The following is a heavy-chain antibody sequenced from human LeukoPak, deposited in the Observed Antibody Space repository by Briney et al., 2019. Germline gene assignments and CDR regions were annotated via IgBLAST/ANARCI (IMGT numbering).Heavy chain of an antibody. D-gene: IGHD3-9*01. CDR2: IDYDSSHI. CDR1: GFTFSNSA. Sequence: GGYVSRSCAASGFTFSNSAMNWVRQVPGKGLEWVSSIDYDSSHIYYAASVRGRFSISRDNARNSVSLQMNSLRVEDTAVYYCARDPLRYLRVGHYDYWGQGTLAPVSS. J-gene: IGHJ4*02. V-gene: IGHV3-21*01. CDR3: ARDPLRYLRVGHYDY.